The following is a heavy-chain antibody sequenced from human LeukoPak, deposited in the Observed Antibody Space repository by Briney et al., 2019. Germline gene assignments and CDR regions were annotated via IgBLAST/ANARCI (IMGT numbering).Heavy chain of an antibody. CDR2: IIPIFGTA. CDR1: GGTFGSYA. D-gene: IGHD3-3*01. Sequence: ASVKVSCKASGGTFGSYAISWVRQAPGQGLEWMGGIIPIFGTANYAQKFQGRVTITADESTSTAYMELSSLRSEDTAVYYCARGRITILGVVIPPKPYYYGMDVWGQGTTVTVSS. J-gene: IGHJ6*02. V-gene: IGHV1-69*13. CDR3: ARGRITILGVVIPPKPYYYGMDV.